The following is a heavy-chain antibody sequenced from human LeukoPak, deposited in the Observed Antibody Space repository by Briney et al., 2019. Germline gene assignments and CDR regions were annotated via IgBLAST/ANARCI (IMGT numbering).Heavy chain of an antibody. Sequence: SETLSLTCTVSGGSISSYYWSWIRQPPGKGLEWIGYIYYSGSTNYNSSFKSQVTISIDTSKNQFSLRLSSVTAADTAVYYCANSIDFDYGDYYFDYWGQGALVTISS. CDR2: IYYSGST. J-gene: IGHJ4*02. V-gene: IGHV4-59*01. D-gene: IGHD4-17*01. CDR3: ANSIDFDYGDYYFDY. CDR1: GGSISSYY.